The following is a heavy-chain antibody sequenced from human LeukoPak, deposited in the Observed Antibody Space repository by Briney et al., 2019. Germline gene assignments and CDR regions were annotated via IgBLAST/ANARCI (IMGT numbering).Heavy chain of an antibody. J-gene: IGHJ3*02. V-gene: IGHV4-59*01. CDR2: IYYSGST. CDR1: GGSISSYY. CDR3: AYTSGWYSAFDI. D-gene: IGHD6-19*01. Sequence: ETSETLSLTCSVSGGSISSYYWSWIRQPPGKGLEWIGYIYYSGSTNYNPSLKSRVTISVDTSKNQFSLKLSSVTAADTAVYYCAYTSGWYSAFDIWGQGTMVTVSS.